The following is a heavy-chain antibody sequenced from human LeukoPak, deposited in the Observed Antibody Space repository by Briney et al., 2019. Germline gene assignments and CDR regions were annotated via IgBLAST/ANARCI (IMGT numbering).Heavy chain of an antibody. CDR2: IRYDGSNK. J-gene: IGHJ4*02. CDR1: GFTFSSYG. D-gene: IGHD2-2*01. CDR3: XXDGPXGIVVVPAIDY. V-gene: IGHV3-30*02. Sequence: GGSLRLSCAASGFTFSSYGMHWVRQAPGKGLEWVAFIRYDGSNKYYADSVKGRFTISRDNSKNTLYLQMNSLRAEDTAVYYXXXDGPXGIVVVPAIDYWGQGTLVTVSS.